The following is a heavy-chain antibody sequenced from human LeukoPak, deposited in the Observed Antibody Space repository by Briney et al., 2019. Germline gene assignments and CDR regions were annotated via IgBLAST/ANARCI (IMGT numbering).Heavy chain of an antibody. CDR3: ARVPCTSAGCLNWFDP. CDR1: GYTFTSYG. V-gene: IGHV1-18*01. D-gene: IGHD2-2*01. Sequence: VASVKVSCKASGYTFTSYGISWVRQAPGQGLEWMGWISAYNGNTNYAQKLQGRVTMTTDTSTSTAYMELRSLRSDDTAVYYCARVPCTSAGCLNWFDPWGQGTLVTVSS. J-gene: IGHJ5*02. CDR2: ISAYNGNT.